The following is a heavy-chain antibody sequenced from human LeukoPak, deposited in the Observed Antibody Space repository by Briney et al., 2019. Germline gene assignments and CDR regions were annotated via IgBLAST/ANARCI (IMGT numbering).Heavy chain of an antibody. CDR3: ASGYSSSWYYFDY. V-gene: IGHV3-7*03. CDR1: GFTFSSYW. J-gene: IGHJ4*02. CDR2: IKQDGSEK. Sequence: PGGSLRLSCAASGFTFSSYWMSWVRQAPGKGLEWVANIKQDGSEKYYVDSVKGRFTISRDNAKNSLYLQMNSLRAEDTALYYCASGYSSSWYYFDYWGQGTLVTVSS. D-gene: IGHD6-13*01.